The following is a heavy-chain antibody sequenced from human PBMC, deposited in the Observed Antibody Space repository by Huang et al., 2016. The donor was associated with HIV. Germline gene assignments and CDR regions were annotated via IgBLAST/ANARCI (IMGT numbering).Heavy chain of an antibody. D-gene: IGHD6-6*01. CDR2: IIPIFGTA. Sequence: QVQLVQSGAEVKKPGSSVKVSCKASGGPFSTYALSWVRQAPGQGLEWMGGIIPIFGTANFAQKFQGTVTITADEFTSTAYMELSSLRSEDTALYYCARGRTRSSLYDSYYGLDVWGQGTTVTVSS. V-gene: IGHV1-69*01. CDR3: ARGRTRSSLYDSYYGLDV. CDR1: GGPFSTYA. J-gene: IGHJ6*02.